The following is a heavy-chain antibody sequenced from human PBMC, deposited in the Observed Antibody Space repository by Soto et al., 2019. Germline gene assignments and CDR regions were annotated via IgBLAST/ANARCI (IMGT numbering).Heavy chain of an antibody. CDR1: GVTPRSNY. Sequence: PGGAPRPSRAGPGVTPRSNYKRWGRPAPGEGLEWVSVIYSGGSTYYADSVKGRFTISRDNSKNTLYLQMNSLRAEDTAVYYCARDLIVATSYYYYYGMDVWGQGTTVTVSS. D-gene: IGHD5-12*01. V-gene: IGHV3-53*01. J-gene: IGHJ6*02. CDR2: IYSGGST. CDR3: ARDLIVATSYYYYYGMDV.